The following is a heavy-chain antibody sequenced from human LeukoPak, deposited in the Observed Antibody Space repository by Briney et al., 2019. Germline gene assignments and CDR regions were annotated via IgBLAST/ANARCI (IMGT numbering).Heavy chain of an antibody. CDR1: GFTFSGCA. D-gene: IGHD3-22*01. Sequence: GGSLRLSCAASGFTFSGCAMSWVRQAPGKGLEWVSDISGSGGSTLYADSVKGRFTISRDNSKNTLYLQMNSLRAEDTAVYYCAKDPVIVVVTHFDYWGQGTLVTVSS. CDR3: AKDPVIVVVTHFDY. CDR2: ISGSGGST. V-gene: IGHV3-23*01. J-gene: IGHJ4*02.